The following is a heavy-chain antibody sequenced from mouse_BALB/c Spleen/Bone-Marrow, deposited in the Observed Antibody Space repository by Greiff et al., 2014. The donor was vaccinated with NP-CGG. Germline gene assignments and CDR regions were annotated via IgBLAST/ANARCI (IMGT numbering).Heavy chain of an antibody. CDR2: ISYSGST. D-gene: IGHD1-2*01. CDR1: GDSINSGY. J-gene: IGHJ1*01. Sequence: VQLQQSGPSLVKPSQTLSLTCSVTGDSINSGYWNWIRKFPGNKLDYMGYISYSGSTYYNPSLNSRISITRDTSTNQYYLQLNSVTTEDTATYYCAMITTAWYFDVWGAGTTFTASS. V-gene: IGHV3-8*02. CDR3: AMITTAWYFDV.